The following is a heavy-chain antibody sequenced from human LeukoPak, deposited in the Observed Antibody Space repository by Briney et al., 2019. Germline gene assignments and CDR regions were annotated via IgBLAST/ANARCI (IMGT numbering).Heavy chain of an antibody. CDR2: INPNSGGT. CDR1: GYTFTGYY. V-gene: IGHV1-2*02. J-gene: IGHJ3*02. Sequence: ASVKVSCKASGYTFTGYYMHWVRQAPGQGLEWMGWINPNSGGTNYAQKFQGRVTMTRDTSISTAYMELSRLRSDDTAVYYCARDLGYGDFSGVLDIWGQGTMVTVSS. CDR3: ARDLGYGDFSGVLDI. D-gene: IGHD4-17*01.